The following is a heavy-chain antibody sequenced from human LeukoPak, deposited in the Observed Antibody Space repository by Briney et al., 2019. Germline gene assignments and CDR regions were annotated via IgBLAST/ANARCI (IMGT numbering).Heavy chain of an antibody. V-gene: IGHV4-34*01. CDR3: ARGLGDGSGTYFQH. CDR2: INHSGST. CDR1: GGSFSGYY. J-gene: IGHJ1*01. D-gene: IGHD3-10*01. Sequence: SETLSLTCAVYGGSFSGYYWSWIRQPPGKGLEWIGEINHSGSTNYNPSLKSRVTISVDTSKNQFSLKLSSVTAADTAVYYCARGLGDGSGTYFQHWGQGTLVTVSS.